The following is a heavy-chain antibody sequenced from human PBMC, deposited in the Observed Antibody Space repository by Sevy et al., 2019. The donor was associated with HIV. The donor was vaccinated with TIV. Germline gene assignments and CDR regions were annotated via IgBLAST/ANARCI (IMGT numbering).Heavy chain of an antibody. Sequence: GGSLRLSCAASGFTFSSYAMHWVRQAPGKGLEWVAVISYDGSNKYYAESVKGRFTISRDNSKNTLYLQMNSLRAEDTAVYYCAREDPQLWFGELLVSYGMDVWGQGTTVTVSS. V-gene: IGHV3-30-3*01. D-gene: IGHD3-10*01. J-gene: IGHJ6*02. CDR3: AREDPQLWFGELLVSYGMDV. CDR2: ISYDGSNK. CDR1: GFTFSSYA.